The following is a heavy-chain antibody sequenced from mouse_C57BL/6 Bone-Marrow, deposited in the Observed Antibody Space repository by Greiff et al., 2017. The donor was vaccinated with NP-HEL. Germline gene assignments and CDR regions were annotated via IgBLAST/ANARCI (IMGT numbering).Heavy chain of an antibody. CDR2: ISGGGGNT. J-gene: IGHJ3*01. CDR1: GFTFSSYT. Sequence: DVKLVESGGGLVKPGGSLKLSCAASGFTFSSYTMSWVRQTPEKRLEWVATISGGGGNTYYPDSVKGRFTISRDNAKNTLYLQMSSLRSEDTALYYCARPFITTVVARGFAYWGQGTLVTVSA. CDR3: ARPFITTVVARGFAY. D-gene: IGHD1-1*01. V-gene: IGHV5-9*01.